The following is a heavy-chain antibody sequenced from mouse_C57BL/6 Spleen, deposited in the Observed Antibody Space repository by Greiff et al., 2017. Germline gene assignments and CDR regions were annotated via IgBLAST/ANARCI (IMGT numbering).Heavy chain of an antibody. V-gene: IGHV1-15*01. Sequence: QVQLQQSGAELVRPGASVTLSCKASGYTFTDYEMHWVKQTPVHGLEWIGAIDPETGGTAYNQKFKGKAILTADKSSSTAYMGLRSLTSEDSAVYYCTREDYGSRGAWFAYWGQGTLVTVSA. CDR2: IDPETGGT. CDR3: TREDYGSRGAWFAY. D-gene: IGHD1-1*01. J-gene: IGHJ3*01. CDR1: GYTFTDYE.